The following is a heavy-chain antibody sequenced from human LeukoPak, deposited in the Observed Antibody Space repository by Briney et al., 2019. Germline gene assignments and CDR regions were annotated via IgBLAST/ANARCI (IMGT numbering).Heavy chain of an antibody. Sequence: SVKVSCKASGYTFTGYYMHWVRQAPGQGLEWMGWINPNSGGTNYAQKFQGRVTMTRDTSISTAYMELSRLRSDDTAVYYCARATKDIAVAGHWGQGTLVTVSS. J-gene: IGHJ4*02. CDR1: GYTFTGYY. CDR3: ARATKDIAVAGH. V-gene: IGHV1-2*02. CDR2: INPNSGGT. D-gene: IGHD6-19*01.